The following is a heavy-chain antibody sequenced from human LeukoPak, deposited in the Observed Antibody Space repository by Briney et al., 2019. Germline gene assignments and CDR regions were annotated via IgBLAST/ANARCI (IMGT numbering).Heavy chain of an antibody. J-gene: IGHJ4*02. D-gene: IGHD6-19*01. CDR3: ATGNIAVAGDFDY. V-gene: IGHV1-24*01. CDR2: FDPEDGET. Sequence: ASVKVSCKVSGYTLAELSMHWVRQAPGKGLEWMGGFDPEDGETIYAQKFQGRVTMTEGTSTDTAYMELSSLRSEDTAVYYCATGNIAVAGDFDYWGQGTLVTVSS. CDR1: GYTLAELS.